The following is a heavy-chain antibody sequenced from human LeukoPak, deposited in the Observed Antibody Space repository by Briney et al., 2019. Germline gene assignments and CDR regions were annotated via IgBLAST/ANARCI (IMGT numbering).Heavy chain of an antibody. CDR1: GFIFSVST. Sequence: GGSLRLSCAASGFIFSVSTIQWVRQASGKGLEWIGRIRNKDNSYATAYVASVKGSFTISREDSKNTAYLQMNSLKTEDTAVYYCTRRDYYDVLTGPDVWGKGTTVTVSS. CDR3: TRRDYYDVLTGPDV. V-gene: IGHV3-73*01. CDR2: IRNKDNSYAT. D-gene: IGHD3-9*01. J-gene: IGHJ6*04.